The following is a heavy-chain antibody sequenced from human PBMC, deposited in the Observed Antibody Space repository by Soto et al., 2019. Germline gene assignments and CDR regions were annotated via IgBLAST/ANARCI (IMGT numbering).Heavy chain of an antibody. V-gene: IGHV3-48*01. CDR3: AIVLDFDAVARMDV. J-gene: IGHJ6*02. D-gene: IGHD2-21*01. CDR1: GGTFSYYR. CDR2: ISSSSSSI. Sequence: EVQLEESGGGWVQPGGSLRLSCTASGGTFSYYRMVWDRQAPGKGLEWVSYISSSSSSIYYAVSVNGQFSTSRDNAKNATSLPVKSLRGEATGVYYCAIVLDFDAVARMDVRCQATTVSVS.